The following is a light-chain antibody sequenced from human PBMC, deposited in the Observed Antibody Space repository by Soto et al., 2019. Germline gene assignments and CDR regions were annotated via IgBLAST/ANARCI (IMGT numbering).Light chain of an antibody. CDR3: QQYHSFST. Sequence: DIQMTQSPSTLSASVEDRVTITCRASQSLDSWLAWYQQKPAKPPKLLMYKTSILEFGVPSRFSGSGSGTLFTLTISSLQPDDFATYYCQQYHSFSTFGQGTKVEIK. CDR1: QSLDSW. J-gene: IGKJ1*01. V-gene: IGKV1-5*03. CDR2: KTS.